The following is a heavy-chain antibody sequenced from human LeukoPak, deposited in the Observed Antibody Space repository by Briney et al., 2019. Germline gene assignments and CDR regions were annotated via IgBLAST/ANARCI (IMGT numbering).Heavy chain of an antibody. J-gene: IGHJ3*02. V-gene: IGHV1-69*01. Sequence: SVKVSCKASGGTFSSYAIGWVRQAPGQGLEWMGGIIPIFGTANYAQKFQGRVTITADESTSTAYMELSSLRSEDTAVYYCASGHSYGGDAFDIWGQGTMVTVSS. CDR3: ASGHSYGGDAFDI. D-gene: IGHD5-18*01. CDR1: GGTFSSYA. CDR2: IIPIFGTA.